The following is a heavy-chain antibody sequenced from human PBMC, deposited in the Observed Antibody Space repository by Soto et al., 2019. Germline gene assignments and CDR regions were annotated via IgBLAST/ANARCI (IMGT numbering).Heavy chain of an antibody. V-gene: IGHV4-4*02. CDR1: GFSVSSTYW. CDR2: IYHSGSA. J-gene: IGHJ4*02. D-gene: IGHD6-13*01. Sequence: SETLSLTCAVSGFSVSSTYWLIWVRQPPGKGLEWIGEIYHSGSANYNPSLKSRVTISVDNSKNQFSLNLNSVTAADTAVYYCARYNAASGTYYFDYWGQGTLVTVSS. CDR3: ARYNAASGTYYFDY.